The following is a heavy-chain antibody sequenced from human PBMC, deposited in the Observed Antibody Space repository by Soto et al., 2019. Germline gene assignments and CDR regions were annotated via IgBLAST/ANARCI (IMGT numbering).Heavy chain of an antibody. Sequence: QVQLVQSGAEVKKPGASVKVSCQASGYTFTNYGISWVRQAPGQGLEWVGWIDTYGNTNYTQKLQGRVTVTTDTSTGPAYRELRSLRSADPAVYYCACGALGQQLGCYWGQGTLVPVSS. J-gene: IGHJ4*02. CDR1: GYTFTNYG. CDR2: IDTYGNT. D-gene: IGHD6-13*01. V-gene: IGHV1-18*01. CDR3: ACGALGQQLGCY.